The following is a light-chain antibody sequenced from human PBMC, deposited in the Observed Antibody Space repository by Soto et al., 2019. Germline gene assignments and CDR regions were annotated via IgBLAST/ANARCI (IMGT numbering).Light chain of an antibody. CDR3: QQSYSTPLT. CDR1: QSISSY. V-gene: IGKV1-39*01. Sequence: DILMTQSPSSLSASVGDRVTITCRASQSISSYLNWYQQKPGKAPKLLIYAASSLQSGVPSRFSGSGSGTDFTLTISSLQPEDFATYYCQQSYSTPLTFGPVTKVDI. J-gene: IGKJ3*01. CDR2: AAS.